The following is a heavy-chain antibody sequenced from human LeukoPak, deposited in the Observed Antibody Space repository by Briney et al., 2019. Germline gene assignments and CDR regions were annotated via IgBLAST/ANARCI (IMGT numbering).Heavy chain of an antibody. CDR3: ARVGTAIAEYFDY. V-gene: IGHV4-30-4*08. D-gene: IGHD5-18*01. CDR1: GGSISSGDYY. Sequence: KTSQTLSLTCTVSGGSISSGDYYWGWIPKPPGKGLEWIAYLYYSGSTYYNPSLKSRVTISVDTSKNQLSLKLSSVTAADTAVYYCARVGTAIAEYFDYWGQGTLVSVSS. J-gene: IGHJ4*02. CDR2: LYYSGST.